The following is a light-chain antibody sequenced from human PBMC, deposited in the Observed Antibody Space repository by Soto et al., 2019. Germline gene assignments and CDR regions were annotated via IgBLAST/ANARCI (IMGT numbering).Light chain of an antibody. Sequence: DIVLTQSPSTLSSCPGDRVTVSCRASQSVNSWLAWYQHKPGKAPRLLIYKASSLAGGIPARFSGSGSGTDFTLTISGLQPEDFATYYCQQYNSYSRTFGGGTKVDIK. CDR3: QQYNSYSRT. J-gene: IGKJ4*02. V-gene: IGKV1-5*01. CDR1: QSVNSW. CDR2: KAS.